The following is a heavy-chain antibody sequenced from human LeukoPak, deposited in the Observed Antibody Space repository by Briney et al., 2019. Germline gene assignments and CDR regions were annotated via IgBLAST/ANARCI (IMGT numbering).Heavy chain of an antibody. CDR3: ARVKAVAGTYRYYYGMDV. V-gene: IGHV4-34*01. Sequence: SETLSLTCAVYGGSFSGYYWSWIRQPPGKGLEWIGEIKHSGSTNYNPSLKSRVTISVDTSKNQFSLKLSSVTAADTAVYYCARVKAVAGTYRYYYGMDVWGQGTTVTVSS. CDR2: IKHSGST. J-gene: IGHJ6*02. CDR1: GGSFSGYY. D-gene: IGHD6-19*01.